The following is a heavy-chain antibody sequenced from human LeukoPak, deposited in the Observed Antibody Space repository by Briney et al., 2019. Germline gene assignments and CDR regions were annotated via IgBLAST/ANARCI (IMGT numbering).Heavy chain of an antibody. Sequence: GGSLRLSCAASLFPFSNHWMSWVRQAPGKGLEWVANIKEDESEKYYVASVKGRFTISRDNAKNSLYLQMNSLRVEDTAVYYCARQQHSGSYGYFDYWGQGTLVTVPS. CDR2: IKEDESEK. CDR1: LFPFSNHW. V-gene: IGHV3-7*01. J-gene: IGHJ4*02. D-gene: IGHD1-26*01. CDR3: ARQQHSGSYGYFDY.